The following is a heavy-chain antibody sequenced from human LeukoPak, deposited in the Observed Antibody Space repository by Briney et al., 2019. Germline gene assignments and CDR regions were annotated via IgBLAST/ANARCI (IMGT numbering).Heavy chain of an antibody. J-gene: IGHJ4*02. V-gene: IGHV3-33*01. D-gene: IGHD5-24*01. CDR1: GFTFSSYG. Sequence: GGSLRLSCAASGFTFSSYGMHWVRQAPGKGLEWVAVIWYDGSNKYYADSVKGRFTISRDNSKNTLYLQMNSLRVEDTAVYYCARDQRWLQSYYFDYWGQGTLVTVSS. CDR3: ARDQRWLQSYYFDY. CDR2: IWYDGSNK.